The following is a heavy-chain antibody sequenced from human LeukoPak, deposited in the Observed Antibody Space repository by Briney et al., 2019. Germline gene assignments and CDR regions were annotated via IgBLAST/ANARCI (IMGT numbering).Heavy chain of an antibody. CDR3: ARRLGYYYGMDV. V-gene: IGHV3-48*03. CDR1: GFTFSSYE. D-gene: IGHD7-27*01. CDR2: IRSSGSTI. Sequence: QPGGSLRLSCAASGFTFSSYEMNWVRQAPGKGLEWVSYIRSSGSTIYYADSVKGRFTISRDNAKNSLYLQMNSLRAEDTAVYYCARRLGYYYGMDVWGQGTTVTVSS. J-gene: IGHJ6*02.